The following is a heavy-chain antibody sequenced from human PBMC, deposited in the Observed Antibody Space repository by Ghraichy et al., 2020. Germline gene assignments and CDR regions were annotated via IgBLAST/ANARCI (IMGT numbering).Heavy chain of an antibody. Sequence: GGSLRLSCTASGFTFGDFVVSWFRQAPGKGLEWVGFIRSKAYGGTTEYAASVKGRFTISRDDSTSIAYLQMNSLKTDDTAVYYCTRVRYYDSSGEVDYWGQGTLVTVSS. J-gene: IGHJ4*02. V-gene: IGHV3-49*03. CDR2: IRSKAYGGTT. D-gene: IGHD3-22*01. CDR1: GFTFGDFV. CDR3: TRVRYYDSSGEVDY.